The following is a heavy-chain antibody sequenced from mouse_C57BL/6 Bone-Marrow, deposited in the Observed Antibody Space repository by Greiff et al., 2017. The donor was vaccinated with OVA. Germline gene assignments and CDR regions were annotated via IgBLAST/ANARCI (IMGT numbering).Heavy chain of an antibody. D-gene: IGHD1-1*01. V-gene: IGHV2-9-1*01. CDR1: GFSLTSYA. J-gene: IGHJ4*01. CDR3: ARNPSSTVVAPYYAMDY. CDR2: IWTGGGT. Sequence: VQGVESGPGLVAPSQSLSITCTVSGFSLTSYAISWVRQPPGKGLEWLGVIWTGGGTNYNSALKSSLSISKDNSKSQVFLKMNSLQTDDTARYYCARNPSSTVVAPYYAMDYWGQGTSVTVSS.